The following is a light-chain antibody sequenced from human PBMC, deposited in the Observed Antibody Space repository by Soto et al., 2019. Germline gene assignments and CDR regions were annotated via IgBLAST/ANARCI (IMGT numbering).Light chain of an antibody. CDR1: QSISIW. CDR3: QQYNSYWT. CDR2: KAS. V-gene: IGKV1-5*03. J-gene: IGKJ1*01. Sequence: DIQMTQSPSTLSASVGDRVTITCRASQSISIWLAWYQQKPGKAPKLLICKASSLESGVPSRFSGSGSGTEFTLTISSLQPDDFATYYCQQYNSYWTFGQGTKVEIK.